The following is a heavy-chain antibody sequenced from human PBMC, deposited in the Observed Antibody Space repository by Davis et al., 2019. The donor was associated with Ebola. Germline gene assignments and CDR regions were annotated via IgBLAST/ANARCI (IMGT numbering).Heavy chain of an antibody. V-gene: IGHV1-24*01. CDR1: GYTLNELS. J-gene: IGHJ3*01. D-gene: IGHD3-10*01. CDR3: VTEQTRLLWPAFDV. CDR2: FDPVDSKT. Sequence: VKVSCKVSGYTLNELSMHWVRQSPGKGLEWMGGFDPVDSKTIYAQKFQGRVSMTEDTATDTAYVELSSLRSEDTAVYYCVTEQTRLLWPAFDVWGQGTMVTVSS.